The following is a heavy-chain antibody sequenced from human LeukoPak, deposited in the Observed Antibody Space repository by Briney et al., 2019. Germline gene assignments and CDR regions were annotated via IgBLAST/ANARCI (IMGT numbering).Heavy chain of an antibody. Sequence: PSETLSLTCAVYGGSFSGYYWSWIRQPPGKGLEWIGEINHSGSTNYNPSLKSRVTISVDTSKNQFSLKLSSVTAADTAVYYCARGLRGGYSYLFDPWGQGTLVTVS. CDR2: INHSGST. CDR3: ARGLRGGYSYLFDP. V-gene: IGHV4-34*01. CDR1: GGSFSGYY. J-gene: IGHJ5*02. D-gene: IGHD5-18*01.